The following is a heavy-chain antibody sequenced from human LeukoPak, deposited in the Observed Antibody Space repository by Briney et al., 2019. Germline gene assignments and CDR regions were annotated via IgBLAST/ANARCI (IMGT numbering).Heavy chain of an antibody. V-gene: IGHV3-74*01. CDR1: GFTFSSYW. CDR3: ARGGLYCSSTSCSDAFDI. Sequence: GGSLRLSCAASGFTFSSYWMHWVRQAPGKGLVWVSRINSDGSSASYAESVKGRFTISRDNAKNRLYLQMNSLRAEDTAVYYGARGGLYCSSTSCSDAFDIWGQGTMVTVSS. D-gene: IGHD2-2*01. J-gene: IGHJ3*02. CDR2: INSDGSSA.